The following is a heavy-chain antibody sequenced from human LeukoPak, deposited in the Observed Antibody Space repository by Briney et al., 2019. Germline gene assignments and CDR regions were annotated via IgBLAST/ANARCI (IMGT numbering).Heavy chain of an antibody. D-gene: IGHD6-13*01. Sequence: PETLSLTYTVSGGSITNHYWSWIRQPPGKGLEWIGYIHYSGSTDYNASLKSRVTISLDTSKNQFSLNLSSVTAADTAVYYCARGFIAASGNGFDYWGQGTLVTVSS. V-gene: IGHV4-59*11. CDR1: GGSITNHY. J-gene: IGHJ4*02. CDR2: IHYSGST. CDR3: ARGFIAASGNGFDY.